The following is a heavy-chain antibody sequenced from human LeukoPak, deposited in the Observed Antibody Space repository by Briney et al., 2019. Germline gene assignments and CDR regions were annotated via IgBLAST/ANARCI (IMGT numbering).Heavy chain of an antibody. CDR2: VSGSGSST. Sequence: GGSLRLSCAASAFTFRPYAMIWVRQAPGKGLEWVSTVSGSGSSTYYADSVKGRFTISRDNSNNTLYLQMNSLRAEDTAVYYCAKGAASRGYTYVANWGQGTLVTVSS. V-gene: IGHV3-23*01. J-gene: IGHJ4*02. CDR3: AKGAASRGYTYVAN. D-gene: IGHD5-18*01. CDR1: AFTFRPYA.